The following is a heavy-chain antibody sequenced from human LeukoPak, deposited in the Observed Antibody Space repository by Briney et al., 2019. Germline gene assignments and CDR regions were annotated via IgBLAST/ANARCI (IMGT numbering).Heavy chain of an antibody. V-gene: IGHV3-48*03. CDR2: LSYRGSPI. J-gene: IGHJ2*01. Sequence: GGPLRLSCAASGFTLNSHDMNGVPQAPGKGREWVSYLSYRGSPIYYADSVRGRLTISIDSAKNSLYLQMNSLRAEDTAIYYCARDWQMALWGRGTLVTVSS. CDR3: ARDWQMAL. D-gene: IGHD5-24*01. CDR1: GFTLNSHD.